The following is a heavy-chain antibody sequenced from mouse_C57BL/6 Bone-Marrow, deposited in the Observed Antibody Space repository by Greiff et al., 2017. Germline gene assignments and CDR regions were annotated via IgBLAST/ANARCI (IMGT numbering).Heavy chain of an antibody. CDR1: GFTFSSYA. J-gene: IGHJ2*01. V-gene: IGHV5-4*01. CDR2: ISDGGSYT. Sequence: EVQGVESGGGLVKPGGSLKLSCAASGFTFSSYAMSWVRQTPEKRLEWVATISDGGSYTYYPDNVKGRFTISRDNAKNNLYLQMSHLKSEDTAMYYCARDLFCFDYWGQGTTLTVSS. CDR3: ARDLFCFDY.